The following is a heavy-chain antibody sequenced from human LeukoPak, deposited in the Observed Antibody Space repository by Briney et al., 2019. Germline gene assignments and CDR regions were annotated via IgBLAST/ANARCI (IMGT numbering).Heavy chain of an antibody. V-gene: IGHV3-48*03. J-gene: IGHJ4*02. CDR3: ARESLLFASRGGQFDY. CDR1: GFSFSGYD. D-gene: IGHD2-21*01. CDR2: ISPSGTTM. Sequence: GGSLRPSCAASGFSFSGYDFNWVRQAPGKGLEWISYISPSGTTMHYADSVKGRFTISKDNAKNSVYLQMNSLRVEDTAVYYCARESLLFASRGGQFDYWGQGTLVTVSS.